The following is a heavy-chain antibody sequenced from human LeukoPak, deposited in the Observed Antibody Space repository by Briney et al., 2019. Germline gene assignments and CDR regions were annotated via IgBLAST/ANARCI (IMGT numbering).Heavy chain of an antibody. J-gene: IGHJ6*02. CDR2: LGAIGFST. CDR3: AKSSGKLSRSNSMDV. CDR1: GFTFSNYA. D-gene: IGHD3-16*02. Sequence: GGSLRLSCAGSGFTFSNYAMSWVRQAPGKGLEWVSTLGAIGFSTYYADSVKGRFTISRDNSKNTVWLQMNSLRVEDTAVYYCAKSSGKLSRSNSMDVWGQGTTVTVSS. V-gene: IGHV3-23*01.